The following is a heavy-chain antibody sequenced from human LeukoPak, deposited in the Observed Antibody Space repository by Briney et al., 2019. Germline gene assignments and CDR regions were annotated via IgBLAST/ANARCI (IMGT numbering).Heavy chain of an antibody. J-gene: IGHJ6*03. D-gene: IGHD6-19*01. CDR2: IYPSGST. CDR3: ARGDSSGPDYYYYMDV. CDR1: GVSIGSGTHH. V-gene: IGHV4-61*02. Sequence: PSQTLSLTCTVSGVSIGSGTHHWSWIRQPAGKGLEWIGRIYPSGSTDYNSSLKSRVTISIDTSKNQFSLKLSSVTAADTAVYYCARGDSSGPDYYYYMDVWGKGTTVTISS.